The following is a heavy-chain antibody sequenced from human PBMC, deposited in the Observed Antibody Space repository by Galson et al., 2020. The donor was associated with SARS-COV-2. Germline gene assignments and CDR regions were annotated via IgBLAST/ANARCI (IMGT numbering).Heavy chain of an antibody. J-gene: IGHJ4*02. CDR1: GFTFSSYS. V-gene: IGHV3-21*01. D-gene: IGHD3-22*01. Sequence: GGSLRLSCAASGFTFSSYSMNWVRQAPGKGLEWVSSISSSSSYIYYADSVKGRFTISRDNAKNSLYLQMNSLRAEDTAVYYCARDLRYYDSSGIAYFDYWGQGTLVTVSS. CDR3: ARDLRYYDSSGIAYFDY. CDR2: ISSSSSYI.